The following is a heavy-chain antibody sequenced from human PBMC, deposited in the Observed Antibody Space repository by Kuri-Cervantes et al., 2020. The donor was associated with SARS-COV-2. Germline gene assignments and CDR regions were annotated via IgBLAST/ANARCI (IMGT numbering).Heavy chain of an antibody. CDR2: IKSKTDGGTT. CDR3: TTVLVFGWFDP. CDR1: GFTFSNAW. D-gene: IGHD2-8*02. J-gene: IGHJ5*02. V-gene: IGHV3-15*07. Sequence: LSLTCAASGFTFSNAWMNWVRQAPGRGLEWVGRIKSKTDGGTTDYAAPVKGRFTISRDDSKNTLYLQMNSLKTEDTAVYYCTTVLVFGWFDPWGQGTLVTVSS.